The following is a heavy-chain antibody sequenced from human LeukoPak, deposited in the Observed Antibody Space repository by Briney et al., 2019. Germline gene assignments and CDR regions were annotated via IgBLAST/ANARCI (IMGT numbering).Heavy chain of an antibody. V-gene: IGHV5-51*01. CDR1: GYSFTSYW. CDR2: IYPGDSDT. J-gene: IGHJ3*02. CDR3: ARNALTGDPIDAFDI. Sequence: GESLKISCKGSGYSFTSYWIGWVRQMPGKGLEWMGIIYPGDSDTRYSPSFQGQVTISADQSISTAYLQWSSLKASDTAMYYCARNALTGDPIDAFDIWGQGTMVTVSS. D-gene: IGHD7-27*01.